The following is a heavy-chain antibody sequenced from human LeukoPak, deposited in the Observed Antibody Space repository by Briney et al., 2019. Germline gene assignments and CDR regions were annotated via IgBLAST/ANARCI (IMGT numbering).Heavy chain of an antibody. CDR3: ARDSDTAMPHDAFDI. CDR1: GYTFTSYG. J-gene: IGHJ3*02. CDR2: ISAYNGNT. D-gene: IGHD5-18*01. V-gene: IGHV1-18*01. Sequence: ASVKVSCKASGYTFTSYGISWVRQAPGQGLEWMGWISAYNGNTNYAQKLQGRVTMTTDTSTSTAYMELRSLRSDDTAVYYCARDSDTAMPHDAFDIWGQGTMVTVSS.